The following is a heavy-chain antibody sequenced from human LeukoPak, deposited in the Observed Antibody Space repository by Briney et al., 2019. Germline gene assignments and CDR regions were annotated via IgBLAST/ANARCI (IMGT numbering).Heavy chain of an antibody. J-gene: IGHJ5*02. CDR1: GGSISSYY. CDR2: IYYSGST. V-gene: IGHV4-59*01. Sequence: MSSETLSLTCTVSGGSISSYYWSWIRQPPGKGLEWIGYIYYSGSTNYNPSLKSRVTISVDTSKNQFSLKLSSVTAADTAVYYCARVEPRITIFGVVINWFDPWGQGTLVTVSS. CDR3: ARVEPRITIFGVVINWFDP. D-gene: IGHD3-3*01.